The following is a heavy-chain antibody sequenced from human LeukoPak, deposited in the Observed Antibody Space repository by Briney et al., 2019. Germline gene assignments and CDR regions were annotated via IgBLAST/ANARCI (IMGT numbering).Heavy chain of an antibody. J-gene: IGHJ3*02. CDR1: GYTFTSYD. CDR2: MNPNSGNT. Sequence: ASVKVSCKASGYTFTSYDINWVRQATGQGLEWMGWMNPNSGNTGYAQKFQGRVTITRNTSISTACMELSSLRSEDTAVYYCARGRGYKRAFDIWGQGTMVTVSS. CDR3: ARGRGYKRAFDI. D-gene: IGHD5-24*01. V-gene: IGHV1-8*03.